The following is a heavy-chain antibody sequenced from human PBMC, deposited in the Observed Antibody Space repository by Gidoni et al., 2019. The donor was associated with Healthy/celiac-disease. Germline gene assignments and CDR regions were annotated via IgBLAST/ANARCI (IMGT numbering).Heavy chain of an antibody. D-gene: IGHD3-3*01. J-gene: IGHJ4*02. CDR3: ANMGLEDY. V-gene: IGHV3-23*01. Sequence: EVQLLESGGGLVQPGGSLRLACAASVFTFSSYAMSWVRQAPGKGLEWVSAISGSCGSTYYADSVKGRFTISRDNSKNTLYLQMNSLRAEDTAVYYCANMGLEDYWGQGTLVTVSS. CDR2: ISGSCGST. CDR1: VFTFSSYA.